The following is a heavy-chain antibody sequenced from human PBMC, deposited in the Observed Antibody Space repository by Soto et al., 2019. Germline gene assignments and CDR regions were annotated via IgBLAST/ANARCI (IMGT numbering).Heavy chain of an antibody. Sequence: QVQLVQSGAEVKKPGASVKVSCKASGYTFTGYYMHWVRQAPGQGLEWMGWINPNSGGTNYAQKFQGRVTMTRDTSISTAYMEPSRLRSDDTAVYYCARDPGFYYGDYGPLDYYGMDVWGQGTTVTVSS. CDR2: INPNSGGT. J-gene: IGHJ6*02. CDR3: ARDPGFYYGDYGPLDYYGMDV. D-gene: IGHD4-17*01. V-gene: IGHV1-2*02. CDR1: GYTFTGYY.